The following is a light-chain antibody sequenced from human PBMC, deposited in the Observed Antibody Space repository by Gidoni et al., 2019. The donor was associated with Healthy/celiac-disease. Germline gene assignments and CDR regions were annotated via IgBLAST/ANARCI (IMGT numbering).Light chain of an antibody. V-gene: IGKV3-20*01. CDR2: GAS. J-gene: IGKJ4*02. CDR1: QSISSSY. CDR3: QQYDSTPHT. Sequence: EIVLTQPPGTLSLSPGESTTLSCRASQSISSSYLAWYQQKPGQAPRLLIYGASSRATGIPDRFSGSGSGTDFTLTISRLEPEDFAMYYCQQYDSTPHTFGGGTKVEIK.